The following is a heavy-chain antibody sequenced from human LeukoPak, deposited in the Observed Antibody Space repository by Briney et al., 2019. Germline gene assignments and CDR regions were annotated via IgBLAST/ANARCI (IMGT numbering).Heavy chain of an antibody. Sequence: GGSLRLSCAASGFTFSDYYMSWIRQAPGKGLEWVSAISGSGGSTYYADSVKGRFTISRDNSKNTLYLQMNSLRAEDTAVYYCAKVGTFGYDYWGQGTLVTVSS. D-gene: IGHD3-16*01. CDR2: ISGSGGST. CDR1: GFTFSDYY. J-gene: IGHJ4*02. V-gene: IGHV3-23*01. CDR3: AKVGTFGYDY.